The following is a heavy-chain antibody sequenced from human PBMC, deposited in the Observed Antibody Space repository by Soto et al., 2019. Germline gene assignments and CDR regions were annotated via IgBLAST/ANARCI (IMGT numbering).Heavy chain of an antibody. CDR3: ARDLHRGRGYRGYDLGYHYYRMDV. D-gene: IGHD5-12*01. Sequence: PSETLSLTCAVYGGSFSGYYWSWIRQPPGKGLEWIGEINHSGSTNYNPSLKSRVTISVDTYKNQFSLKLSSVTAADTAVYYCARDLHRGRGYRGYDLGYHYYRMDVSGQGNTVSV. CDR1: GGSFSGYY. J-gene: IGHJ6*02. V-gene: IGHV4-34*01. CDR2: INHSGST.